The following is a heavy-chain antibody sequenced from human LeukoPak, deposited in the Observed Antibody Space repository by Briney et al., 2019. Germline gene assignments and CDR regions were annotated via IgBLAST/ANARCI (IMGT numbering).Heavy chain of an antibody. V-gene: IGHV4-39*01. Sequence: SQTLSLTCTVSGGSISSGGYYWSWIRQPPGKGLEWIGEINHSGSTNYNPSLKSRVTISVDTSKNQFSLKLSSVTAADTAVYYCARHPYCSSTSCYTGYFQHWGQGTLVTVSS. J-gene: IGHJ1*01. D-gene: IGHD2-2*02. CDR3: ARHPYCSSTSCYTGYFQH. CDR1: GGSISSGGYY. CDR2: INHSGST.